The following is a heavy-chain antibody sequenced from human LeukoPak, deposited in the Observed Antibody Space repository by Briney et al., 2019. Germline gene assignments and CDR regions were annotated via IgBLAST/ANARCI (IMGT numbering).Heavy chain of an antibody. J-gene: IGHJ4*02. V-gene: IGHV1-18*01. Sequence: ASVKVSCKASGYTFTSYFITWVRQAPGQGLEWMGWISAYNGNTNYAQKLQGRVTMTTDTSTSTAYMELRSLRSDDTAVYYCARGLLFAVLSPSDYWGQGTLVTVSS. D-gene: IGHD3-10*02. CDR1: GYTFTSYF. CDR3: ARGLLFAVLSPSDY. CDR2: ISAYNGNT.